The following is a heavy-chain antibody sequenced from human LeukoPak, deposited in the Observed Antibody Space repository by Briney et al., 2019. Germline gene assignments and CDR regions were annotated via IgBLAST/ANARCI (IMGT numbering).Heavy chain of an antibody. V-gene: IGHV3-21*04. Sequence: NAGGSLRLSCAASGFTFSSYSMNWVRQAPGKGLEWVSSISSSSYIYYADSVKGRFTISRDNAKNSLYLQMNSLRAEDTAVYYCAKDFWDRWYFDLWGRGTLVTVSS. CDR1: GFTFSSYS. CDR3: AKDFWDRWYFDL. CDR2: ISSSSYI. J-gene: IGHJ2*01. D-gene: IGHD1-26*01.